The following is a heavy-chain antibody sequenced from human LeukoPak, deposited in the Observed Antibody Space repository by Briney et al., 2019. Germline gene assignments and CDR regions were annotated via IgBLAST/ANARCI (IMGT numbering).Heavy chain of an antibody. D-gene: IGHD2-15*01. J-gene: IGHJ4*02. CDR3: ARGCGGSCYSDYFHF. CDR1: GFTFSSYS. Sequence: GGSLRLSCAASGFTFSSYSMNWVRQAPGKGLEWVSNISSSSSYIYYADSGKGGFTISRDNAKNSLYLQMNSLRAEDTAVYYCARGCGGSCYSDYFHFWGQGTLVTVSS. CDR2: ISSSSSYI. V-gene: IGHV3-21*01.